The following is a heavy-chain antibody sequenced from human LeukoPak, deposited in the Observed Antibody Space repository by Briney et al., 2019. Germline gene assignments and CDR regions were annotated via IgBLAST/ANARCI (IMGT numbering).Heavy chain of an antibody. CDR3: ARISTNTWYNFDY. CDR1: GFSFNNHE. D-gene: IGHD2-2*01. Sequence: GGSLRLSCVASGFSFNNHEMNWVRQAPGKGLEWVSYIISGGGSIYYADSVKGRFTISRDNAKYSLYLQMNSLRAEDTAVYYCARISTNTWYNFDYWGQGTLVTVSS. CDR2: IISGGGSI. J-gene: IGHJ4*02. V-gene: IGHV3-48*03.